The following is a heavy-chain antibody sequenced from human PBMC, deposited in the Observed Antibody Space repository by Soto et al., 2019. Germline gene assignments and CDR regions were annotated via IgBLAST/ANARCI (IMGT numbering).Heavy chain of an antibody. CDR2: ISGSGGST. V-gene: IGHV3-23*01. Sequence: PGGSLRLSCAASGFTFSSYAMSWVRQAPGKGLEWVSAISGSGGSTYYADSVKGRFTISRDNSKNTLYLQMNSLRAEDTAVYYCAKPLNYYGSGTVDYYYYGLDVWGQGTTVTVSS. CDR3: AKPLNYYGSGTVDYYYYGLDV. CDR1: GFTFSSYA. J-gene: IGHJ6*02. D-gene: IGHD3-10*01.